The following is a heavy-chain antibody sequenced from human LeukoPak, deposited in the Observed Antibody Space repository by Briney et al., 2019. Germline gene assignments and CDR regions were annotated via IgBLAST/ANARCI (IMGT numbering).Heavy chain of an antibody. V-gene: IGHV5-51*01. CDR3: ARLRFWSGYPYYFDY. Sequence: GESLKISCRGSGYSFTSYWIGWRRQMPGQGLEWMGIIYPGDSDTRYSPSFQGQVTISADKSISTAYLQWSSLKASDTAMYYCARLRFWSGYPYYFDYWGQGTLVTVSS. CDR2: IYPGDSDT. D-gene: IGHD3-3*01. CDR1: GYSFTSYW. J-gene: IGHJ4*02.